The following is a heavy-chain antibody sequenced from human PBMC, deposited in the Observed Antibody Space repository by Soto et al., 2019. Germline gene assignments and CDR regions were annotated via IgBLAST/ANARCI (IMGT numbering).Heavy chain of an antibody. CDR2: ISAYNGNT. Sequence: ASVKVSCKASGYTFTSYGISWVRQAPGQGLEWMGWISAYNGNTNYAQKLQGRVTMTTDTSTSTAYMELRSLRSDDTAVYYCARFRVATVTPWPPNFDYWGQGTLVTVSS. CDR3: ARFRVATVTPWPPNFDY. D-gene: IGHD4-17*01. V-gene: IGHV1-18*01. J-gene: IGHJ4*02. CDR1: GYTFTSYG.